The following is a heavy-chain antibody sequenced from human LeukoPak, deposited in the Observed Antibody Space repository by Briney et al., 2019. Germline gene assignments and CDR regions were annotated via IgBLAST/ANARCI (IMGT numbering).Heavy chain of an antibody. CDR1: GGSISSSRYY. CDR2: IYYSGST. J-gene: IGHJ4*02. D-gene: IGHD3-16*02. Sequence: NPSETLSLTCTVAGGSISSSRYYWGWIRKPPGKGLERIESIYYSGSTYYNPSLKSRVTISVDTSKNQFSLKLSSVTAADTAVYYCAVLGGGGLGELSQNDYWGQGTLVTVSS. V-gene: IGHV4-39*01. CDR3: AVLGGGGLGELSQNDY.